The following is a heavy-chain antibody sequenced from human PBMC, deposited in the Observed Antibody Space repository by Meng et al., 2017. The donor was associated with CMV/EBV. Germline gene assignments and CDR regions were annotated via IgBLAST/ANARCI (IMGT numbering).Heavy chain of an antibody. V-gene: IGHV3-21*01. CDR2: ISSSSSYI. Sequence: GESLKISCAASGFSVSRNDMSWVRQAPGKGLEWVSSISSSSSYIYYADSVKGRFTISRDNAKNSLYLQMNSLRAEDTAVYYCARDGFLEWLLYMAAGTYYYYGMDVWGQGTTVTVSS. D-gene: IGHD3-3*01. J-gene: IGHJ6*02. CDR3: ARDGFLEWLLYMAAGTYYYYGMDV. CDR1: GFSVSRND.